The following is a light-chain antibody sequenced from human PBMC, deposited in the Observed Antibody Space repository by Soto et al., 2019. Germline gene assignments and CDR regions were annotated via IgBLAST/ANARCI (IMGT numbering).Light chain of an antibody. V-gene: IGKV1-5*03. J-gene: IGKJ4*01. Sequence: DIQITQSPSTLSGSVGDRVTITCRASQTISSWLAWYQQKPGKAPKLLIYKASTLKSGVPSRFSGSGSGTEFTLTISSLQSEDFAVYYCQQYNNWPLTFGGGTKVDI. CDR2: KAS. CDR1: QTISSW. CDR3: QQYNNWPLT.